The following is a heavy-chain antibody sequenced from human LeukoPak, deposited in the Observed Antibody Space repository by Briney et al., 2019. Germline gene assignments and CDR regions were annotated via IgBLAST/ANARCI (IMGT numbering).Heavy chain of an antibody. CDR2: IYTSGST. CDR1: GGSISSGSYY. CDR3: AMSTPNNWFDP. V-gene: IGHV4-61*02. Sequence: SETLSLTCTVSGGSISSGSYYWSWIRQPAGKGLEWIGRIYTSGSTNYNPSLKSRVTISVDTSKNQFSLKLSSVTAADTAVYYCAMSTPNNWFDPWGQGTLVTVSS. J-gene: IGHJ5*02.